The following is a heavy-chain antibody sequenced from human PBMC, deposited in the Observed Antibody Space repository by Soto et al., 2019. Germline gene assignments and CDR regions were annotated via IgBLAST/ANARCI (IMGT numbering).Heavy chain of an antibody. CDR1: GYTFIDYW. CDR2: IFPGDSDT. J-gene: IGHJ4*02. Sequence: GESLKISCKGSGYTFIDYWIGWVRQMPGKGLELMGIIFPGDSDTRYSPSFQGQVTISADKSISTAYLQWSSLKASDTAMYYCARDHCSSTSCPFDYWGQGTLVTVSS. V-gene: IGHV5-51*01. D-gene: IGHD2-2*01. CDR3: ARDHCSSTSCPFDY.